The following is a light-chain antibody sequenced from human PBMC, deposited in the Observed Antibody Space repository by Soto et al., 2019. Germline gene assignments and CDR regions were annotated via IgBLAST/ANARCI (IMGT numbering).Light chain of an antibody. J-gene: IGKJ3*01. CDR3: QQYNGY. CDR2: DAS. CDR1: QNINNR. Sequence: DSLMTQSPSTLSASVGDRITITCRASQNINNRLAWYQQKPGKAPKLLIYDASSLKSGVPSRFSGSGSGTEFTLTISSLQADDSATYYCQQYNGYFGPGTKVDIK. V-gene: IGKV1-5*01.